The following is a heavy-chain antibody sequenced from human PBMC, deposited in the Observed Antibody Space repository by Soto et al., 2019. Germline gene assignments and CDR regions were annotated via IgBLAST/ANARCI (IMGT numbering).Heavy chain of an antibody. CDR3: TRSPREWLPLGDFFDY. Sequence: EVELVESGGGLVQPGGSLRLSCAASGFNFRSYWIHWVRQAPGKGLMWVSHSNSDGTKTSYADSVKGRFTISRDNAKSTLCLQMNFLRAEDTAVYYCTRSPREWLPLGDFFDYWGQGTLVNVST. J-gene: IGHJ4*02. D-gene: IGHD5-12*01. CDR2: SNSDGTKT. CDR1: GFNFRSYW. V-gene: IGHV3-74*01.